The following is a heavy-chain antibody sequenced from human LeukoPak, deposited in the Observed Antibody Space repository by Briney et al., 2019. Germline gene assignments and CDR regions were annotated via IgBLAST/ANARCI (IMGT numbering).Heavy chain of an antibody. Sequence: PSETLSLTCAVYGGSFSGYYWSWIRQPPGKGLEWIGEINHSGSTNYNPSLKSRVTISVDTSKNQFSLKLCSVTAADTAVYYCARGHTVTTYYYYYGMDVWGKGTTVTVSS. J-gene: IGHJ6*04. CDR2: INHSGST. D-gene: IGHD4-17*01. CDR1: GGSFSGYY. V-gene: IGHV4-34*01. CDR3: ARGHTVTTYYYYYGMDV.